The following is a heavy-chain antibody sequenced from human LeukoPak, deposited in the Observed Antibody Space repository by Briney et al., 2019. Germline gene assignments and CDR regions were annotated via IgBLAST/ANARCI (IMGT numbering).Heavy chain of an antibody. CDR1: GGSISSYY. V-gene: IGHV4-59*08. J-gene: IGHJ4*02. CDR2: IHYSGTT. CDR3: ARRSCDSGTCYYFDS. D-gene: IGHD2-15*01. Sequence: SETLSLACTVSGGSISSYYWSWIRQPPGKGLEWIGCIHYSGTTKYNPSLKSRVTISVDTSKNQFSLKVSSVTAADTAMYYCARRSCDSGTCYYFDSWGQGTLVTVSS.